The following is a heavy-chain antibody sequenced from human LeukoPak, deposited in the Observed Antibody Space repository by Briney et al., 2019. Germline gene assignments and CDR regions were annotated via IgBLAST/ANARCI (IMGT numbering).Heavy chain of an antibody. CDR1: GGSISSYY. D-gene: IGHD4-11*01. Sequence: PSETLSLTCTVSGGSISSYYWSWIRQPPGKGLEWIGYIYYSGSTNYNPSLKSRVTISVDTSKNQFSLKLSSVTAADTAVYYCARNEYSNYSYGVDVWGQGTTVTVSS. V-gene: IGHV4-59*08. CDR3: ARNEYSNYSYGVDV. J-gene: IGHJ6*02. CDR2: IYYSGST.